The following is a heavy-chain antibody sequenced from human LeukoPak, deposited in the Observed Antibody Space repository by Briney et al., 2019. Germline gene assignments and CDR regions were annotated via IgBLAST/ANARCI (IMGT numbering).Heavy chain of an antibody. CDR2: INHNKST. D-gene: IGHD6-6*01. Sequence: SETLSLTCAVYGGPFCTYFWTWIRESPGKGLECIGEINHNKSTNYMQSLKSRATISVDTSKNQFSLNLTSVTAADTSVYYCAHSSSSLPTDSWGQGTLVFVSS. CDR3: AHSSSSLPTDS. J-gene: IGHJ4*02. CDR1: GGPFCTYF. V-gene: IGHV4-34*01.